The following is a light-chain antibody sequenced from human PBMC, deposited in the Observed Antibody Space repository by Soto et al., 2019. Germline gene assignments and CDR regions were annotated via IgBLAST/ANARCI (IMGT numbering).Light chain of an antibody. J-gene: IGKJ4*01. CDR1: QSVSSD. CDR3: QQYNNWPLT. V-gene: IGKV3-15*01. CDR2: GAS. Sequence: IVLTQSPATLSVSPGDRPTLSCRASQSVSSDLAWFQQKPGQAPRLLIYGASTRATGIPARFSGSGSGTEFTLTISSLQSEDFAIYYCQQYNNWPLTFGGGTKVEIK.